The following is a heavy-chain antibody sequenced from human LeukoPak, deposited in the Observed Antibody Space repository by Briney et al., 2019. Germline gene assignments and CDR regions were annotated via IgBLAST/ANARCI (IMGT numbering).Heavy chain of an antibody. CDR1: GGSISSYY. Sequence: PSETLSLTCTVSGGSISSYYWIWIRQPPGKGLDWIGFIYYTGSTSYNPSLKSRVTISVDTSKNQFSLKLSSVTAADTAVYYCARGRSYTGGFDYWGQGTLVTVSS. D-gene: IGHD1-26*01. CDR3: ARGRSYTGGFDY. V-gene: IGHV4-59*01. J-gene: IGHJ4*02. CDR2: IYYTGST.